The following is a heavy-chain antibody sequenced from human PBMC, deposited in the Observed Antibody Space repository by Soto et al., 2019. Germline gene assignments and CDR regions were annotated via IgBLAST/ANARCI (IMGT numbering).Heavy chain of an antibody. D-gene: IGHD2-15*01. CDR1: GFSFSGSW. CDR3: AREHSFGLDY. V-gene: IGHV3-7*04. CDR2: INPAGSGE. Sequence: LGGSLRLSCEASGFSFSGSWMTWVRQAPGRGLEWLAKINPAGSGEFYVDSVKGRFTISRDNARSSLFFQMHSLRDEDTAVYFCAREHSFGLDYWGKGTLVTVSS. J-gene: IGHJ4*02.